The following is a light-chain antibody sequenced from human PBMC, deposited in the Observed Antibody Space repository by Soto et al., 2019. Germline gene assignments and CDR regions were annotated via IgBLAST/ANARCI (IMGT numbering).Light chain of an antibody. CDR3: QQYGTSPWT. V-gene: IGKV3-20*01. CDR1: QRVSSNN. CDR2: GPS. Sequence: EIVLTQSPGTLSLSPGETATLSCRASQRVSSNNLAWYQQKPGQAPRLLTYGPSSRATGIPDRFSGSGSGTDFTLTISRLEPEDFAVYYCQQYGTSPWTFGQGTKVEIK. J-gene: IGKJ1*01.